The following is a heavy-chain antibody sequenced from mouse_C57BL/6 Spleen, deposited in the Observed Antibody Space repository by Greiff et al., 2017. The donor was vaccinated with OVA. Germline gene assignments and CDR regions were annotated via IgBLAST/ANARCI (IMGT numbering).Heavy chain of an antibody. CDR1: GYTFTDHT. Sequence: VQGVESDAELVKPGASVKISCKVSGYTFTDHTIHWMKQRPEQGLEWIGYIYPRDGSTKYNEKFKGKATLTADKSSSTAYKQLNRLTSEDSAVYFCARPYTTVVDTDYAMDYWGQGTSVTVSS. D-gene: IGHD1-1*01. CDR3: ARPYTTVVDTDYAMDY. CDR2: IYPRDGST. V-gene: IGHV1-78*01. J-gene: IGHJ4*01.